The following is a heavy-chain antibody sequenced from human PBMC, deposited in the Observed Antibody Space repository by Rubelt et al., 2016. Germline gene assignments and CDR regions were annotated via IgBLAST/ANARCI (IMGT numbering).Heavy chain of an antibody. J-gene: IGHJ4*02. Sequence: QLQLQESGPGLVKPSETLSLTCTVSGGSISSSSYYWGGIRQPPGKGLEWIESVYDSGSTNYNPALKSRVTMSVDTSKNHFSLKSGSVTASDTAVYYCAREIPLDSSGPRGDYWGQGTLVTVSS. CDR3: AREIPLDSSGPRGDY. CDR2: VYDSGST. V-gene: IGHV4-39*07. D-gene: IGHD3-22*01. CDR1: GGSISSSSYY.